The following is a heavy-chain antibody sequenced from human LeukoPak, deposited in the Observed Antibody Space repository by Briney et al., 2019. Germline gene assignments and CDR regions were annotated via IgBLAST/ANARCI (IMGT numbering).Heavy chain of an antibody. V-gene: IGHV3-23*01. J-gene: IGHJ4*02. CDR1: GFTFSSYA. CDR2: ISGSGGST. Sequence: GGSLRLSCAASGFTFSSYAMSWVRQASGKGLEWVSAISGSGGSTYYADSVKGRFTISRDNSKNTLYLQMNSLRAEDTAVYYCAKSREYYYDSSGYYPFDYWGQGTLVTVS. CDR3: AKSREYYYDSSGYYPFDY. D-gene: IGHD3-22*01.